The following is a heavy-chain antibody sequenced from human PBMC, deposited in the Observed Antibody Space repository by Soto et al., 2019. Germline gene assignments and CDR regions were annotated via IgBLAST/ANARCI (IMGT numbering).Heavy chain of an antibody. J-gene: IGHJ6*02. CDR1: GGSISSYY. Sequence: SETLSLTCTVSGGSISSYYWSWIRQPPGKGLEWIGYIYYSGSTNYNPSLKSRVTISVDTSKNQFSLKLSSVTAADTAVYYCARAQRDGIRIAVAGTRNRAYGMDVWGQGTTVTVSS. CDR3: ARAQRDGIRIAVAGTRNRAYGMDV. CDR2: IYYSGST. D-gene: IGHD6-19*01. V-gene: IGHV4-59*01.